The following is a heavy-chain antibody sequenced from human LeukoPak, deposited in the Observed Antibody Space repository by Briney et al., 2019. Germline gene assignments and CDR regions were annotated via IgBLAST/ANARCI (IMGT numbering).Heavy chain of an antibody. CDR3: ARRKDYGGHYDY. V-gene: IGHV3-30-3*01. CDR2: ISYDGSNK. CDR1: GFTFSSYA. J-gene: IGHJ4*01. D-gene: IGHD4-23*01. Sequence: GGSLRLPCAASGFTFSSYAMHWVRQAPGKGLEWVAVISYDGSNKYYADSVKGRFTISRDNSKNTLYLQMNSLRAEDTAVYYCARRKDYGGHYDYWGQGTLVTVSS.